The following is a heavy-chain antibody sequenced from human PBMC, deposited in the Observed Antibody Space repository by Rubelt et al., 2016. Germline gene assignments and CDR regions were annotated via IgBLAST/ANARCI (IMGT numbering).Heavy chain of an antibody. CDR3: AKDTAMEFYYYGMDV. D-gene: IGHD5-18*01. CDR2: ISYDGNNK. CDR1: GFTFSTYA. J-gene: IGHJ6*02. Sequence: QVQLVESGGGVVQPGRSLRLSCVGSGFTFSTYAMHWVRQAPGRGLEWVAVISYDGNNKYYADSVKGRFTISRDNSKNTLYLQMNSMRAEDTAVYYCAKDTAMEFYYYGMDVWGQGTTVTVSS. V-gene: IGHV3-30*04.